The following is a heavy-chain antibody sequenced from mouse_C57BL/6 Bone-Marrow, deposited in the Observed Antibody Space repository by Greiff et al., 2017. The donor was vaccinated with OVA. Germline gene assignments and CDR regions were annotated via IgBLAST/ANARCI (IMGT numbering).Heavy chain of an antibody. D-gene: IGHD1-1*01. CDR2: INPSSGYP. CDR3: ARSRFRDYYGSSYVGFAY. V-gene: IGHV1-4*01. CDR1: GYTFTSYT. Sequence: QVQLKQSGAELARPGASVKMSCKASGYTFTSYTMHWVKQRPGQGLEWIGYINPSSGYPKYNQKFKDKATLTADKSSSTAYMQLSSLTSEDSAVYYCARSRFRDYYGSSYVGFAYWGQGTLVTVSA. J-gene: IGHJ3*01.